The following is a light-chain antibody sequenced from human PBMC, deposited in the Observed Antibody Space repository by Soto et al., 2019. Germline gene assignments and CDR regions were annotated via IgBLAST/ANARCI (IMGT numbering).Light chain of an antibody. CDR2: GAS. J-gene: IGKJ2*01. CDR3: QQYNNSPEYT. V-gene: IGKV3-20*01. CDR1: QSVSSSY. Sequence: EIVLTQSPGTLSLSPGERATLSCRASQSVSSSYLAWYQQKPGQAPRLLIYGASNRATAIPDRFSGSGSGTDFALTISRLEPEDYAVYFCQQYNNSPEYTFGQGTKLEIK.